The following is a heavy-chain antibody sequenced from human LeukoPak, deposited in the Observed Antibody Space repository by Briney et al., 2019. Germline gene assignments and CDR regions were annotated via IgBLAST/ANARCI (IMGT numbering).Heavy chain of an antibody. CDR2: IFPGDADT. CDR3: ARTYGSGSFDAFDI. CDR1: GYSFTSYL. V-gene: IGHV5-51*01. J-gene: IGHJ3*02. D-gene: IGHD3-10*01. Sequence: GESLKISCKGSGYSFTSYLIAWVRQMPGKGREGRGIIFPGDADTRYSPSFQGQVTISADKSISTAYLQWSSLKASDTAMYYCARTYGSGSFDAFDIWGQGTMVTVSS.